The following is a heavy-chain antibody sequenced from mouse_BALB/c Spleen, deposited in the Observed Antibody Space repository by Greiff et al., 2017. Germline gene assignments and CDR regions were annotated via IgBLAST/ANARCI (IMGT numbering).Heavy chain of an antibody. D-gene: IGHD2-4*01. V-gene: IGHV1-67*01. Sequence: QVQLQQSGPELVRPGVSVKISCKGSGYTFTDYAMHWVKQSHAKSLEWIGDISTYYGNTNYNQKFKGKATMTVDKSSSTAYMELARLTSEDSAIYYCARCDYDERVFDYWGQGTTLTVSS. CDR2: ISTYYGNT. CDR1: GYTFTDYA. CDR3: ARCDYDERVFDY. J-gene: IGHJ2*01.